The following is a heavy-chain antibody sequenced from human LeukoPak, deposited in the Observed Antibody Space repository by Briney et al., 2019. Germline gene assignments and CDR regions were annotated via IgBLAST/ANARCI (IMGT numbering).Heavy chain of an antibody. V-gene: IGHV1-69*01. Sequence: GASVKVSCKASGGTINNFAINWVRQAPGEGLEWMGGITPIFGAENYAQKFQGRVTIIADESTNIAYMELSSLRSEDTAVYYCVTPSEYRSSLHFDYWGQGTLVTVSS. J-gene: IGHJ4*02. D-gene: IGHD6-6*01. CDR3: VTPSEYRSSLHFDY. CDR2: ITPIFGAE. CDR1: GGTINNFA.